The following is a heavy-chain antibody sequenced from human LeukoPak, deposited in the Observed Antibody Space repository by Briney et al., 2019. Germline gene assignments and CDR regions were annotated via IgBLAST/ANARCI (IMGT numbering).Heavy chain of an antibody. D-gene: IGHD6-13*01. CDR2: INPNSGGT. CDR3: ARWDMAAAATGDY. CDR1: GYTFTGYY. V-gene: IGHV1-2*02. Sequence: ASVKVSCKASGYTFTGYYMHWVRQAPGQGLEWMGWINPNSGGTNYAQKFQGGVTMTRDTSISTAYMELSRLRSDDTAVYYCARWDMAAAATGDYWGQGALVTVSS. J-gene: IGHJ4*02.